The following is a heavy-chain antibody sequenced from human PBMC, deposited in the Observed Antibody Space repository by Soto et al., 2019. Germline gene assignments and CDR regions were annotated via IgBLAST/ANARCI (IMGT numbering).Heavy chain of an antibody. D-gene: IGHD1-1*01. CDR1: GGSISSGGYS. V-gene: IGHV4-30-2*01. Sequence: PSETLSLTCAVSGGSISSGGYSWSWIRQPPGKGLEWIGYIYHSGSTYYNPSLKSRVTISVDRSKNQFSLKLSSVTAADTAVYYCVRVGWNQIDYWGQGTLVTVSS. CDR3: VRVGWNQIDY. J-gene: IGHJ4*02. CDR2: IYHSGST.